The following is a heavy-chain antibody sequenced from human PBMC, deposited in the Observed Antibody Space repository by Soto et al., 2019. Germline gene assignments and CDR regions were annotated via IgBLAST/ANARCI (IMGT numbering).Heavy chain of an antibody. J-gene: IGHJ4*02. V-gene: IGHV3-21*01. Sequence: EVQLVESGGGLVKPGGSLRLSCAASGFTFSSYSMNWVRQAPGKGLEWVSSISSSSSYIYYADSVKGRFTISGDNAKNSLYLQMNSLRAEDTAVYYCARGDGYNQGGFDYWGQGTLVTVSS. D-gene: IGHD5-12*01. CDR1: GFTFSSYS. CDR2: ISSSSSYI. CDR3: ARGDGYNQGGFDY.